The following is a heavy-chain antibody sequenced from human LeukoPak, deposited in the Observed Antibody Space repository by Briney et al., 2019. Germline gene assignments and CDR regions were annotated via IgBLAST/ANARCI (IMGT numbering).Heavy chain of an antibody. Sequence: GGSLRLSCAASGFTFSSYVMHWVRQAPGKGLEWVAFIQYDGSNKYYADSVKGRFTISRDNSKNTLYLQMNSLRAEDTAVYYCAKAPRYSGYDFWDYWGQGTLVTVSS. V-gene: IGHV3-30*02. J-gene: IGHJ4*02. CDR1: GFTFSSYV. CDR2: IQYDGSNK. CDR3: AKAPRYSGYDFWDY. D-gene: IGHD5-12*01.